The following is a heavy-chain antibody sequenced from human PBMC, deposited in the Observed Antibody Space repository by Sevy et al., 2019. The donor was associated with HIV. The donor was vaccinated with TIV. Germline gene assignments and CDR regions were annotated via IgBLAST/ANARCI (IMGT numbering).Heavy chain of an antibody. CDR1: GFSISPYA. D-gene: IGHD6-19*01. CDR3: ARDAGYSTGWYADN. V-gene: IGHV3-30*09. CDR2: MSYDGSTR. J-gene: IGHJ4*02. Sequence: GGSLRLSCAASGFSISPYAFHWVRQAPGKGLEWVAFMSYDGSTRYYADSAKGRFAISKDNSKNTLYLQMNSLRIEDTAIYYCARDAGYSTGWYADNWGQGTLVTVSS.